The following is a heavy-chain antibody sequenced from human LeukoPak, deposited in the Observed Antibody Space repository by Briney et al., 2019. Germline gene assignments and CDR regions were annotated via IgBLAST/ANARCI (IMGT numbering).Heavy chain of an antibody. CDR2: IWYDGSNK. V-gene: IGHV3-33*06. J-gene: IGHJ3*02. Sequence: GGSLRLSCAASGFTFSSYGMHWVRQPPGKGLEWVALIWYDGSNKYYADSVKGRFTISRDNSKNTLYLQMNSLRAEDTAVYYCAKYTGRRAFDMWGQGTMVTVSS. CDR3: AKYTGRRAFDM. D-gene: IGHD7-27*01. CDR1: GFTFSSYG.